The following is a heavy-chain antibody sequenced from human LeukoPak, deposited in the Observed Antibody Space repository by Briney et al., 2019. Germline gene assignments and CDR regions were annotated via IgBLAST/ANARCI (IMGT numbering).Heavy chain of an antibody. CDR1: GVSMNSYH. CDR3: ASGRGGYNPGY. V-gene: IGHV4-59*01. CDR2: ISDSGST. Sequence: SETLSLTCTVSGVSMNSYHWSWIRQPPGKGLEWIGYISDSGSTSYNPSLRSRVTISEGTSMNEFSLKLSSVTAADTAVYYCASGRGGYNPGYWGQGTLVTVSS. J-gene: IGHJ4*02. D-gene: IGHD5-24*01.